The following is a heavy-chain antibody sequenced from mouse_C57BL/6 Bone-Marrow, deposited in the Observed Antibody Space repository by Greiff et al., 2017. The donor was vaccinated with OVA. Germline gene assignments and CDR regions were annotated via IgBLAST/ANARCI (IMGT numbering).Heavy chain of an antibody. CDR1: GYAFTNYL. V-gene: IGHV1-54*01. CDR2: INPGSGGT. D-gene: IGHD2-3*01. CDR3: ARGYDGYFLYAMDY. J-gene: IGHJ4*01. Sequence: VQLQQSGAELVRPGTSVKVSCKASGYAFTNYLIEWVKQRPGQGLEWIGVINPGSGGTNNNEKFKGKATLTADKSSSTAYMQLSSLTSEDSAVYFCARGYDGYFLYAMDYWGQGTSVTVSS.